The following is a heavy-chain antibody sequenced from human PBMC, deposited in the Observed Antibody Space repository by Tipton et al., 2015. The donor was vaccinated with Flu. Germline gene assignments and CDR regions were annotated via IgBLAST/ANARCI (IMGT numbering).Heavy chain of an antibody. V-gene: IGHV3-48*03. J-gene: IGHJ4*02. CDR1: GFTFSSYE. D-gene: IGHD3-9*01. CDR2: ISSSGSTI. CDR3: ARRGLTSIDY. Sequence: SLRLSCAASGFTFSSYEMNWVRQAPGKGLEWLSYISSSGSTISYADSVRGRFTISRDNSKNALYVQMNSLRPEDTAVYFCARRGLTSIDYWGQGTLVTVSS.